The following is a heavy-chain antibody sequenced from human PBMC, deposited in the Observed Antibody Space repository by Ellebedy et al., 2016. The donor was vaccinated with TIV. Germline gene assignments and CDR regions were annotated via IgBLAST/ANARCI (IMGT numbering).Heavy chain of an antibody. CDR3: AGTADDFWSGYYDY. Sequence: MPSETLSLTCSASGGPISSDNHFWSRLCQPPGTGLVRLGEINHSGSTNYNPSHKSRVTISVDTSKNQFSLNLSSVTAADTAVYYCAGTADDFWSGYYDYWGQGTLVTVSS. D-gene: IGHD3-3*01. CDR1: GGPISSDNHF. J-gene: IGHJ4*02. CDR2: INHSGST. V-gene: IGHV4-39*07.